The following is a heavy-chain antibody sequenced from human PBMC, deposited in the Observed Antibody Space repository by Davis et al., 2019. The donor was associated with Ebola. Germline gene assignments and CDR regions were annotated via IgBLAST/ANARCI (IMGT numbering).Heavy chain of an antibody. J-gene: IGHJ3*02. CDR1: GYNFNNYG. Sequence: ASVKVSCKASGYNFNNYGISWVRQAPGQGLEWMGLINPSIGNTSLAQKSQGRVTLTRDTSTSIVYMGVSRLRSDDTAVYYCARVTEARAGYNAFDIWGQGTMVTVSS. CDR2: INPSIGNT. V-gene: IGHV1-18*01. CDR3: ARVTEARAGYNAFDI. D-gene: IGHD6-13*01.